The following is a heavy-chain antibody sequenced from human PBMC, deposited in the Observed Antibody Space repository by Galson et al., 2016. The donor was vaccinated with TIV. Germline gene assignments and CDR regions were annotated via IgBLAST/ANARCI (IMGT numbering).Heavy chain of an antibody. CDR1: GGTFSRSG. V-gene: IGHV1-69*13. J-gene: IGHJ6*03. Sequence: SVKVSCKASGGTFSRSGISWVRQAPGQGLEWMGEINPVFGIPNYAQKFQGRVAITADESTRTAYMELSSPRSGDTAVYSCASPGDQTPPMRLHYYYYMNVWGKGAAVTVSS. CDR3: ASPGDQTPPMRLHYYYYMNV. CDR2: INPVFGIP. D-gene: IGHD3-22*01.